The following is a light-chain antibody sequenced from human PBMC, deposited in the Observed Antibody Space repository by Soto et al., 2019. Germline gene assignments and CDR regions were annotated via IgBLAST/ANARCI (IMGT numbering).Light chain of an antibody. CDR3: MQALQTGWT. CDR1: QSLLHSNGYNY. J-gene: IGKJ1*01. V-gene: IGKV2-28*01. Sequence: DIVMTQSPLSLPVTPGEPASISCRSSQSLLHSNGYNYLDWYLQKPGQSPQLLIYLGSNRASGVPDMFSGSGSGTDFTLKISRVEAEDVGVYYCMQALQTGWTFGQGTKVEIK. CDR2: LGS.